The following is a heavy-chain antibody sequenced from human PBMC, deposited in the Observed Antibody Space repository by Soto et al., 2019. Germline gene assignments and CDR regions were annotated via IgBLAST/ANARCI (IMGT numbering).Heavy chain of an antibody. J-gene: IGHJ4*02. D-gene: IGHD6-13*01. CDR2: INAGNGNT. V-gene: IGHV1-3*01. CDR1: GYTFTSYA. CDR3: ARDQYSSSWYLGY. Sequence: QVQLVQSGAEVKKPGASVKVSCKASGYTFTSYAMHWVRQAPGQRLEWMGWINAGNGNTKYSQKFQGRVTITRDTSASTAYMELSILRSEDTAVYYCARDQYSSSWYLGYWGQGTLVTVSS.